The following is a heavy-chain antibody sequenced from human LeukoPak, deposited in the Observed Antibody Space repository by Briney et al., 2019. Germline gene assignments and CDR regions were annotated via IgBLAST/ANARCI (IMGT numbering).Heavy chain of an antibody. J-gene: IGHJ4*02. D-gene: IGHD2-15*01. CDR2: IKSKTDGGTP. Sequence: GGSLRLFCAASGFTFNNPWMSWVRQAPGKGLEWVGRIKSKTDGGTPDYAAPVKGRFTISRDDSKNTLYLQMNSLKTEDTAVYYCTTEGGWSFYFDYWGQGTLVTVSS. CDR1: GFTFNNPW. V-gene: IGHV3-15*01. CDR3: TTEGGWSFYFDY.